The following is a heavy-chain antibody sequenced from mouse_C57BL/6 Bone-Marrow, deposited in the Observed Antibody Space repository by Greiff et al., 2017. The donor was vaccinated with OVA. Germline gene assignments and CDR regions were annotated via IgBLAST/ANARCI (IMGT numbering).Heavy chain of an antibody. CDR2: INPRTGGT. CDR3: ARLGWLRMDY. D-gene: IGHD2-2*01. J-gene: IGHJ4*01. Sequence: EVQLQQSGPELVKPGASVKISCKASGYSFTGYYMNWVKQSPEKSLEWIGEINPRTGGTNYNQKFKAKATLTVDKSSSTAYMQLKSLTAEDSAVYYCARLGWLRMDYGGQGTSVTVSS. V-gene: IGHV1-42*01. CDR1: GYSFTGYY.